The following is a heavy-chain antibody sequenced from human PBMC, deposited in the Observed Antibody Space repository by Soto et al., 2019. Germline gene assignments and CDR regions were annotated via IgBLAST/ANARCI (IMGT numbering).Heavy chain of an antibody. CDR2: IYYSGGT. D-gene: IGHD2-8*01. J-gene: IGHJ6*02. V-gene: IGHV4-39*01. Sequence: PSETLSLTCTVSGGSISSSSYYWGWIRQPPGKGLEWIGSIYYSGGTYYNPSLKIRVTTSVDTSKNQFSLKLSSVTAADTAVYYCARQPHRLNYGMGVWGQGTTVTVSS. CDR1: GGSISSSSYY. CDR3: ARQPHRLNYGMGV.